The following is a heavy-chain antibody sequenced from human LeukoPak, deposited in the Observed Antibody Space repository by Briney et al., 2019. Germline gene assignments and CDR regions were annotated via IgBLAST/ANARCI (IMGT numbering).Heavy chain of an antibody. J-gene: IGHJ6*03. D-gene: IGHD6-13*01. CDR2: IYHSGST. V-gene: IGHV4-38-2*02. CDR3: AREGASSSWFSHYYYYMDV. Sequence: PSETLSLTCTVSGYSISSGYYWGWIRQPPGKGLECIGRIYHSGSTYYNPSLKSRVTISVDTSKNQFSLKLSSVTAADTAVYYCAREGASSSWFSHYYYYMDVWGKGTTVTVSS. CDR1: GYSISSGYY.